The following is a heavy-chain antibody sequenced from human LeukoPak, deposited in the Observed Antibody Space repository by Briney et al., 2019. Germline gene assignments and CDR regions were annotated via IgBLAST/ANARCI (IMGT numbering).Heavy chain of an antibody. J-gene: IGHJ4*02. D-gene: IGHD7-27*01. V-gene: IGHV4-39*01. CDR2: MYYGGST. CDR3: ARHWGYFDN. CDR1: GDSISSSSYY. Sequence: SETLSLTCAVSGDSISSSSYYWGWVRQPPGEGLEWIGSMYYGGSTYYNPSLKSRVTISVDTSKNQFSLKLSSVTAADTAVYYCARHWGYFDNWGQGALFTVSS.